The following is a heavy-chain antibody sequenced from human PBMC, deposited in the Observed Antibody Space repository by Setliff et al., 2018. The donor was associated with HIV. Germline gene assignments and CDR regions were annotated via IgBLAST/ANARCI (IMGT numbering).Heavy chain of an antibody. Sequence: PGGSLRLSCAASGFTFSSYAMHWVRQAPGKGLEWVAVISYDGSNKYYADSVKGRFTISRDNSKNTLYLQMNSLRAEDTAVYYCARGLKAELLWFGELRPYYYYGMDVRGQGTTVTVS. D-gene: IGHD3-10*01. CDR2: ISYDGSNK. CDR1: GFTFSSYA. V-gene: IGHV3-30*01. CDR3: ARGLKAELLWFGELRPYYYYGMDV. J-gene: IGHJ6*02.